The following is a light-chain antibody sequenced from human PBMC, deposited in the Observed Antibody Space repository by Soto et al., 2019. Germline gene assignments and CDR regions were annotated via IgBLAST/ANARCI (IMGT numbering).Light chain of an antibody. J-gene: IGKJ1*01. CDR3: QYYNNYPEA. CDR1: QTIGSW. V-gene: IGKV1-5*03. CDR2: KES. Sequence: DLQMTQSPSTLSGSLGDRVTITCGASQTIGSWLAWYQHKPGNAPKLMNYKESTVRSGVSSRFSGSGSGTEFTLTISSLQHDDFATYYHQYYNNYPEAFGQGTKVDIK.